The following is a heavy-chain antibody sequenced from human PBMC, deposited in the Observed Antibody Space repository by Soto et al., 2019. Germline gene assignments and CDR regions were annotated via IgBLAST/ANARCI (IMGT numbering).Heavy chain of an antibody. Sequence: EVQLVESGGGLVQPGGSLRLSCAGSVFTFSNYWMHWVRQAPGKGLEWVSRIDHDGPTDYADSVRARFTISRDNAENTLYLQMNSLRPAATAVYYCVRDSHGDYWGQGTLVTVSS. CDR2: IDHDGPT. V-gene: IGHV3-74*01. CDR3: VRDSHGDY. CDR1: VFTFSNYW. J-gene: IGHJ4*02.